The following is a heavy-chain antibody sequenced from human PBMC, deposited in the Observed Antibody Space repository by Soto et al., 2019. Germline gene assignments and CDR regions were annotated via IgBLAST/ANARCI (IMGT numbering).Heavy chain of an antibody. CDR1: GFTFSTHW. CDR2: INSDGTT. CDR3: ARDYYYRKDV. V-gene: IGHV3-74*01. J-gene: IGHJ6*04. D-gene: IGHD3-10*01. Sequence: GGSLRLSCAASGFTFSTHWMHWVRQAPGKGLVWVSRINSDGTTTYADSVKGRFTISRDNAKNTLYLQTSSLRAEDTAVYYCARDYYYRKDVWGKGTTVTVSS.